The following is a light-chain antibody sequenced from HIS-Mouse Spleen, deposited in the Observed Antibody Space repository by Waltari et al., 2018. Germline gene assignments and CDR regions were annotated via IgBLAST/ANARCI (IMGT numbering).Light chain of an antibody. Sequence: QSVLTQPPSASGTPGQRVTISCSGSSSNIGSNTVNWYQQLPGTAPKPLIYSNNRRPSGFPDRFSGSKSGPSASLAISGLQSEDEADYYCAAWDDSLNGWVFGGGTKLTVL. V-gene: IGLV1-44*01. CDR3: AAWDDSLNGWV. J-gene: IGLJ3*02. CDR2: SNN. CDR1: SSNIGSNT.